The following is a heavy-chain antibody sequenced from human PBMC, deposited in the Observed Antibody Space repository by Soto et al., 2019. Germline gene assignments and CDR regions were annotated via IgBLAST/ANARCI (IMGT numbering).Heavy chain of an antibody. D-gene: IGHD6-13*01. J-gene: IGHJ3*02. CDR1: GGSFSDDA. Sequence: QVQLVQSGTEVRKPGSSVKVSCKSSGGSFSDDAISWVRQAPGQGLEWMGGFIPISGTAKYAQKFQGRFTTTADESTDTAYLEFRSLRFENTALYFCARDRPYSRTSPAFDNGGKGTMLRVSS. CDR2: FIPISGTA. V-gene: IGHV1-69*01. CDR3: ARDRPYSRTSPAFDN.